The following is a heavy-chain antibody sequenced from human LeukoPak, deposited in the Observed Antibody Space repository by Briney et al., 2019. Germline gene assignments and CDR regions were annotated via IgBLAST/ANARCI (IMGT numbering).Heavy chain of an antibody. Sequence: PSETLSLTCTVSGYSISSGYYWGWIRQPPGKGLEWIGSIYHSGSTYYNPSLKSRVTISVDTSKNQFSLKLSSVTAADTAVYYCARDSYYYDSSGYSRFDYWGQGTLVTVSS. CDR2: IYHSGST. CDR1: GYSISSGYY. V-gene: IGHV4-38-2*02. J-gene: IGHJ4*02. CDR3: ARDSYYYDSSGYSRFDY. D-gene: IGHD3-22*01.